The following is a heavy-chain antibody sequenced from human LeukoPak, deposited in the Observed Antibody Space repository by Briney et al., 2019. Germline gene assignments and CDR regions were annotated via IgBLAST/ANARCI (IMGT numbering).Heavy chain of an antibody. CDR1: GFTFSSYW. V-gene: IGHV3-7*01. CDR2: IKQDGSEK. CDR3: ARDFDSYGSFVYYYYGMDV. Sequence: GGSLGLSCAASGFTFSSYWMSWVRQAPGKGLEWVANIKQDGSEKYYVDSVKGRFTISRDNAKNSLYLQMNSLRAEDTAVYYCARDFDSYGSFVYYYYGMDVWGQGTTVTVSS. D-gene: IGHD3-10*01. J-gene: IGHJ6*02.